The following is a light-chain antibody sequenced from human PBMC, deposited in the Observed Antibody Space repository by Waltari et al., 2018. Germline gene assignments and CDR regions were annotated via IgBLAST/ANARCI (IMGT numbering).Light chain of an antibody. CDR1: GSDIGGYNY. CDR2: EGT. CDR3: SSYADNKGV. Sequence: QSALTQPPSASGSPGQSVTISCTGTGSDIGGYNYVSWYQQHPGNAPTLRIYEGTKRPSGVPDRVAGSKSGNTASLAVSGLQAEDEDYYYCSSYADNKGVFGGGTKLTVL. J-gene: IGLJ2*01. V-gene: IGLV2-8*01.